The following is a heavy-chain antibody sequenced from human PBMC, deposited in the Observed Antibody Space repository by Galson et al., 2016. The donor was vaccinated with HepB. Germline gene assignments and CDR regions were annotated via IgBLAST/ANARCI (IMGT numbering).Heavy chain of an antibody. J-gene: IGHJ4*02. CDR1: GYTFNTYG. CDR3: ARESGVGVGFDY. V-gene: IGHV1-18*01. Sequence: SVKVSCKASGYTFNTYGVAWVRQAPGQGLEWMGWISPYNGHTNYAQNFQGRVTMTTDTSPSTAFLELRSLRSDDTAIYYCARESGVGVGFDYWGQGTLVTVSS. CDR2: ISPYNGHT. D-gene: IGHD6-19*01.